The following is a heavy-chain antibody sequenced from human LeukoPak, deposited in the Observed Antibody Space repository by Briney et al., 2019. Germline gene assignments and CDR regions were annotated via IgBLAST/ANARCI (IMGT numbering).Heavy chain of an antibody. J-gene: IGHJ6*02. V-gene: IGHV4-59*11. CDR1: GGSISSHY. D-gene: IGHD3-10*01. CDR2: IYYSGSST. Sequence: PSETLSLTCTVSGGSISSHYWSWIRQPPGRELEWIGSIYYSGSSTKYNPSLKSRVTISVDTSKSQFSLNLNSATAANTAVYYCARTSRHFYGSGTNLTPWPAGMDVWGQGTTVTVSS. CDR3: ARTSRHFYGSGTNLTPWPAGMDV.